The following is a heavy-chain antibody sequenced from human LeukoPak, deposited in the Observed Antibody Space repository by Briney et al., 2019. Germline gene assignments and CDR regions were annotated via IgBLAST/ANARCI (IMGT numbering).Heavy chain of an antibody. CDR3: ARANPHEQYMDV. D-gene: IGHD1-14*01. CDR1: GGSISSYY. CDR2: IYYSGST. J-gene: IGHJ6*03. Sequence: PSETLSLTCTVSGGSISSYYWSWIRQPPGKGLEWIGYIYYSGSTNYNPSLKSRVTISVDTSKNQFSLKLSSVTAADTAVYYCARANPHEQYMDVWGKGTTVTISS. V-gene: IGHV4-59*01.